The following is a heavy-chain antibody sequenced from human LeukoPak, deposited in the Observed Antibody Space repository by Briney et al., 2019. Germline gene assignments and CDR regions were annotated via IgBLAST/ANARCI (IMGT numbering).Heavy chain of an antibody. V-gene: IGHV4-39*01. CDR1: GGSISSSSYY. CDR2: IYYSGST. D-gene: IGHD1-26*01. Sequence: SETLSLTCTVSGGSISSSSYYWGWIRQPPGKGLEWIGSIYYSGSTYYNPSLKSRVTISVDTSKNQFSLKLSSVTAADTAVYYCARSATGATDSFDYWGQGTLVAVSS. CDR3: ARSATGATDSFDY. J-gene: IGHJ4*02.